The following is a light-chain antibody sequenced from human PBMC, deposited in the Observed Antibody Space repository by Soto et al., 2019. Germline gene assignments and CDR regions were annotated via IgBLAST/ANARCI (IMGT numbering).Light chain of an antibody. J-gene: IGLJ3*02. Sequence: QLVLTQSSSASASLGSSVKLTCTLSSGHSNCIIAWHQQQPGMAPRFLMRLEESGSYNKGSGVPDRFSGSSSGADRYLTISNLQSEDEADYYCETWDSHSRLFGGGTKLTVL. CDR1: SGHSNCI. CDR3: ETWDSHSRL. V-gene: IGLV4-60*03. CDR2: LEESGSY.